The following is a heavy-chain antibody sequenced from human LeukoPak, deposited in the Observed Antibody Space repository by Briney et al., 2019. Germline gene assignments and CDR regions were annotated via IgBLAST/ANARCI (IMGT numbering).Heavy chain of an antibody. V-gene: IGHV3-30*04. D-gene: IGHD3-16*01. CDR1: GFTFSSYA. Sequence: GRSLRLSCAASGFTFSSYAMHWVRQAPGKELEWVAVISYDGSNKYYADSVKGRFTISRDNSKNTLYLQMNSLRAEDTAVYYCARGKGDYYYYMDVWGKGTTVNVSS. CDR2: ISYDGSNK. CDR3: ARGKGDYYYYMDV. J-gene: IGHJ6*03.